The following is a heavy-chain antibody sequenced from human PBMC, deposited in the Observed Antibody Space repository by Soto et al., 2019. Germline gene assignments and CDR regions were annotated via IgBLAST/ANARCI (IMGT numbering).Heavy chain of an antibody. J-gene: IGHJ4*02. V-gene: IGHV3-30-3*01. CDR1: GFTFSSYA. Sequence: PGGSLRLSCAASGFTFSSYAMHWVRQAPGKGLEWVAVISYDGSNKYYADSVKGRFTISRDNSKNTLYLQMNSLRAEDTAVYYCASGGHTDFDYWGQGTLGT. CDR2: ISYDGSNK. D-gene: IGHD3-16*01. CDR3: ASGGHTDFDY.